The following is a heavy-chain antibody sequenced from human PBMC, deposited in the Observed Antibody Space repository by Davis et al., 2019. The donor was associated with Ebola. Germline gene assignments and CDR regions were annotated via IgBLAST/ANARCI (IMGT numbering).Heavy chain of an antibody. Sequence: PGGSLRLSCAASGFTFSTYSMSWVRQAPGKGLEWVSSISSDSDYIYYADSAKGRFTISRDNAKNSLYLQMNSLRAEDTAVYYCARDGIIVLMVYPSNDNYYYGMDVWGKGTTVTVSS. J-gene: IGHJ6*04. CDR2: ISSDSDYI. D-gene: IGHD2-8*01. V-gene: IGHV3-21*01. CDR1: GFTFSTYS. CDR3: ARDGIIVLMVYPSNDNYYYGMDV.